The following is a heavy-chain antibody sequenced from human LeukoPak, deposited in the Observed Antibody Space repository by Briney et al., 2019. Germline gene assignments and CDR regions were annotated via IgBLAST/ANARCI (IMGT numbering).Heavy chain of an antibody. D-gene: IGHD2-21*01. Sequence: GGSLRLSCAASGFTFSSYAMHWVRQAPGKGLEWVAVISYDGSNKYYADSVKGRFTISRDNSKNTLYLQMNSLRAEDTAVYYCARLILDHQQTFDYWGQGTLVTVSS. CDR1: GFTFSSYA. CDR2: ISYDGSNK. J-gene: IGHJ4*02. V-gene: IGHV3-30*04. CDR3: ARLILDHQQTFDY.